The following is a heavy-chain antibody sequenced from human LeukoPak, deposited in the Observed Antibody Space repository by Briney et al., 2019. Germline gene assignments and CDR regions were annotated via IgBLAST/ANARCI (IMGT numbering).Heavy chain of an antibody. CDR1: GGTFTSYA. J-gene: IGHJ4*02. CDR3: ARTDIVVVVAATLGLGGYFDY. CDR2: IILIFGRG. V-gene: IGHV1-69*13. D-gene: IGHD2-15*01. Sequence: SVKLSCKASGGTFTSYAISWVRQAPGQGLEWMGGIILIFGRGNYAQKFQGRVTITSDESTSTAYMELSSLRSEDTAVYYCARTDIVVVVAATLGLGGYFDYWGQGTLVTVSS.